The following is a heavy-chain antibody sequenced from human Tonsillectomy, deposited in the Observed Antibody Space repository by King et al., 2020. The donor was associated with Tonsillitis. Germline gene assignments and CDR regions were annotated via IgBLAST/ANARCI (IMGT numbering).Heavy chain of an antibody. CDR3: GRYEGGVFDP. J-gene: IGHJ5*02. CDR2: ISYSGET. D-gene: IGHD2-15*01. Sequence: QLQESGPGLVKVSQTLSLTCTGSGGPINGGDYFWIWVRQHPEKGQEWSGYISYSGETYYNPSLKSRLTISVDTSKNQFSLKLSSVTAADTAVYYCGRYEGGVFDPWGQGTLVTVSS. CDR1: GGPINGGDYF. V-gene: IGHV4-31*03.